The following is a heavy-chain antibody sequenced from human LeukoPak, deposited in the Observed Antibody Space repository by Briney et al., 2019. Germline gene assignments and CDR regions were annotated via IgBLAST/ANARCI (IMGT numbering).Heavy chain of an antibody. CDR1: GYTFTSYY. Sequence: ASVKVSCKASGYTFTSYYMHWVRQAPGQGLEWMGWINPNSGGTNYAQKFQGRVTMTRDTSISTAYMELSRLRSDDTAVYYCASDARATYYYDSSGYRLQYFQHWGQGTLVTVSS. D-gene: IGHD3-22*01. CDR2: INPNSGGT. CDR3: ASDARATYYYDSSGYRLQYFQH. V-gene: IGHV1-2*02. J-gene: IGHJ1*01.